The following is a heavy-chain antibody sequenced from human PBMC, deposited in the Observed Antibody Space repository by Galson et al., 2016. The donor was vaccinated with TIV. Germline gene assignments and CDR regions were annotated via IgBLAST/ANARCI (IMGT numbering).Heavy chain of an antibody. Sequence: CAISGDSVSSNSAAWNWIRQSPSRGLEWLGRTYCRSRCYYDYAVSMKSRITIESDTSKNQFSLQLNSVTSEDTAVYCCARAAGRNGATCHATCESFDFWGQGTKVTVSS. V-gene: IGHV6-1*01. D-gene: IGHD3-10*01. CDR1: GDSVSSNSAA. CDR2: TYCRSRCYY. CDR3: ARAAGRNGATCHATCESFDF. J-gene: IGHJ3*01.